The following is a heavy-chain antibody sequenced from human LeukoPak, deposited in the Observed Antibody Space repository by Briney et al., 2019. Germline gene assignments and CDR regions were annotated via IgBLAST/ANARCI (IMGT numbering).Heavy chain of an antibody. CDR3: AIVSAVQNYYYYYMDV. J-gene: IGHJ6*03. D-gene: IGHD2-21*01. CDR1: GYTFTSYG. Sequence: GASVKVSCKASGYTFTSYGISWVRQAPGQGLEWMGWISAYNGNTNYAQKLQGRVTMTTDTSTSTAYMELRSLRSDDTAVYYCAIVSAVQNYYYYYMDVWGKGTTVTVSS. CDR2: ISAYNGNT. V-gene: IGHV1-18*01.